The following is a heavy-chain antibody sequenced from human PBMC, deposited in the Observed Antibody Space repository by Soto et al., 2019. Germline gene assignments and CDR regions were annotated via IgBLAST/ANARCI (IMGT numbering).Heavy chain of an antibody. V-gene: IGHV3-7*03. Sequence: GESLRLSCAALGFTLNNYYLSWVRQAPGKGLEWVGNIKGDGSDPHYVDSVKGRFTISRDNAENSIYLQMNSLKAEDTAMYYCARDPVTADWGQGTLVTVSS. J-gene: IGHJ4*02. CDR1: GFTLNNYY. CDR2: IKGDGSDP. CDR3: ARDPVTAD.